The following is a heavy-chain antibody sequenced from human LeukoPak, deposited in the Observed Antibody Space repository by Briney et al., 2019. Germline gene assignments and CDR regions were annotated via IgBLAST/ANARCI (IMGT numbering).Heavy chain of an antibody. D-gene: IGHD5-18*01. CDR3: ARALYSYGYFDY. CDR1: GGSISSYY. Sequence: KTSETLSLTCTVSGGSISSYYWSWIRQPPGKGLERIGYIYYSGSTNYNPSLKSRVTISVDTSKNQFSLKLSSVTAADTAVYYCARALYSYGYFDYWGQGTLVTVSS. CDR2: IYYSGST. V-gene: IGHV4-59*01. J-gene: IGHJ4*02.